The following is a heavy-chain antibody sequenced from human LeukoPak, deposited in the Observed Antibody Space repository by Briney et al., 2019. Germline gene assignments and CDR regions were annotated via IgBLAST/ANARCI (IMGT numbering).Heavy chain of an antibody. J-gene: IGHJ4*02. CDR2: MNPNSGNT. CDR3: ARCVCSGGSCYSRPLDY. Sequence: ASVKVSCKASGYTFTSYDINWVRQATGQGLEWMGWMNPNSGNTGYAQKFQGRVTITRNTSISTAYMELSSLRSEDTAVYYCARCVCSGGSCYSRPLDYWGQGTLVTVSS. V-gene: IGHV1-8*03. CDR1: GYTFTSYD. D-gene: IGHD2-15*01.